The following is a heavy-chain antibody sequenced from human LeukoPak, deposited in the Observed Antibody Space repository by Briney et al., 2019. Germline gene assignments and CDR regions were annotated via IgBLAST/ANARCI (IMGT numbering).Heavy chain of an antibody. CDR2: INHSGST. V-gene: IGHV4-34*01. Sequence: SETLSLTCAVYGGSFSGYYWSWIRQPLGKGLEWIGEINHSGSTNYNPSLKSRVTISVDTSKNQFSLKLSSVTAADTAVYYCARVHVLLWFGSPTPDYYYMDVWGKGTTVTVSS. CDR1: GGSFSGYY. D-gene: IGHD3-10*01. CDR3: ARVHVLLWFGSPTPDYYYMDV. J-gene: IGHJ6*03.